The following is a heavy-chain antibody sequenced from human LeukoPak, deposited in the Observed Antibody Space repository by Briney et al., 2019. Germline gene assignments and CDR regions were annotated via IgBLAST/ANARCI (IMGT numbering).Heavy chain of an antibody. CDR3: ARDWDYYGSGSYLAY. Sequence: GGSLTLSCAASGFSFSDYFMTWIRQAPGKGLEWVSYINSGGNSIYYADSVKGRFTISRDNAKNSLYLQMNSLRAEDTAVYYCARDWDYYGSGSYLAYWGQGTVVTVSS. CDR2: INSGGNSI. J-gene: IGHJ4*02. D-gene: IGHD3-10*01. CDR1: GFSFSDYF. V-gene: IGHV3-11*01.